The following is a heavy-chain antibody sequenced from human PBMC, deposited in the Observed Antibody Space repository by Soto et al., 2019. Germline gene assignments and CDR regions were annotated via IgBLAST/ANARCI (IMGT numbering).Heavy chain of an antibody. J-gene: IGHJ3*02. D-gene: IGHD3-3*01. CDR2: IVVGSGNT. CDR1: GFTFTSSA. CDR3: AADHYDFWSGYLTAPDAFDI. Sequence: SVKVSCKASGFTFTSSAMQWVRQARGQRLEWIGWIVVGSGNTNYAQKFQERVTITRDMSTSTAYMELSSLRSEDTAVYYCAADHYDFWSGYLTAPDAFDIWGQGTMVTVSS. V-gene: IGHV1-58*02.